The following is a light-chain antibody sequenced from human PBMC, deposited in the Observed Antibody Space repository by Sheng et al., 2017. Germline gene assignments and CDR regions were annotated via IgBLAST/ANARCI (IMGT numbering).Light chain of an antibody. Sequence: QLVLTQAPSASASLGASVKLTCTLNSGHNDYAIAWHQQQPGNGPRYLMKINSDGSHTKGDGIPVRFLGSKSGTERYLTISSLQSEDEAVYYCQTWGTGIGIFGGGTRLTVL. CDR2: INSDGSH. V-gene: IGLV4-69*01. CDR1: SGHNDYA. J-gene: IGLJ2*01. CDR3: QTWGTGIGI.